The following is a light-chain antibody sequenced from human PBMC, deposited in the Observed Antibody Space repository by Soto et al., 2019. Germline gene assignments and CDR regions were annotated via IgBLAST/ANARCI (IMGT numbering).Light chain of an antibody. CDR1: NIGSKS. Sequence: SYELTQPPSVSVAPGKTARITCGGNNIGSKSVHWYQQKPGQAPVLVIYYDSDRPSGIPERFSGSNSGNTATLTISRVEAGDEADYYCQVGDSSRAVVFGGGTQLTVL. J-gene: IGLJ2*01. V-gene: IGLV3-21*04. CDR2: YDS. CDR3: QVGDSSRAVV.